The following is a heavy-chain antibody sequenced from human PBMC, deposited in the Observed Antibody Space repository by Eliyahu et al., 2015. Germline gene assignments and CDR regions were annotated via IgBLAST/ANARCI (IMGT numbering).Heavy chain of an antibody. CDR2: IYYTGST. CDR1: GGSVSSGTFH. CDR3: GRGGGYVDF. J-gene: IGHJ4*02. V-gene: IGHV4-61*01. Sequence: VQLQESGPGPVKPSETLSLTCTVSGGSVSSGTFHWEWIRQPPGKGLEWIGQIYYTGSTDYNPSLKGRVTISIDTSKNQFSLKLTSLTAADTAVYYCGRGGGYVDFWGQGTLVTVPS.